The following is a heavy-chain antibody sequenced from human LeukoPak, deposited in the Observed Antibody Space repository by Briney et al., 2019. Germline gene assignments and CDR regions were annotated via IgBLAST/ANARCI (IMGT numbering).Heavy chain of an antibody. Sequence: GASVKVSCKASGYTFTSYYMHWVRQAPGQGLEWMGIINPSGGSTSYAQKFQGRVTMTRNTSTSTVYMELSSLRSGDTAVYYCARDMQQLDPEDYWGQGTLVTVSS. CDR2: INPSGGST. D-gene: IGHD6-13*01. V-gene: IGHV1-46*01. CDR1: GYTFTSYY. J-gene: IGHJ4*02. CDR3: ARDMQQLDPEDY.